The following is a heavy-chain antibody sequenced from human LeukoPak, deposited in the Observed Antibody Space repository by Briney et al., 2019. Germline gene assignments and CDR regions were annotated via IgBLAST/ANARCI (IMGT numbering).Heavy chain of an antibody. V-gene: IGHV3-73*01. Sequence: GGSLRLSCATPGFTLSDYTMHWVRQASGKGLEWVARIRNKANNYATEYGASVKGRFTISRDDAKNTAYLQMNSLKTEDTAIYYCSAGPSGWTEFFRHWGQGTLVTVSS. CDR2: IRNKANNYAT. CDR3: SAGPSGWTEFFRH. CDR1: GFTLSDYT. J-gene: IGHJ1*01. D-gene: IGHD6-19*01.